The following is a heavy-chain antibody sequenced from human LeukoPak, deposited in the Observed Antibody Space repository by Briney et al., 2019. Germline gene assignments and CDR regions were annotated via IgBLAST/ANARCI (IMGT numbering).Heavy chain of an antibody. J-gene: IGHJ6*03. D-gene: IGHD2/OR15-2a*01. CDR2: IYPGDSDT. CDR1: GYSFTSYW. V-gene: IGHV5-51*01. Sequence: GESLKISCKGSGYSFTSYWIGWVRQMPGKGLEWMGIIYPGDSDTRYSPSFQGQVTISADKSISTAYLQWSSLKASDTAMYYCVRHNRFEPFDYYYYYYMDVWGKGTTVTISS. CDR3: VRHNRFEPFDYYYYYYMDV.